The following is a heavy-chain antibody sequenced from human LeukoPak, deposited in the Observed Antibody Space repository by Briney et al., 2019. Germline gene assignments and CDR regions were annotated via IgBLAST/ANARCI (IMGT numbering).Heavy chain of an antibody. CDR3: AILPLDCSSTSCYYYYGMDV. CDR1: GYSFTSYW. J-gene: IGHJ6*02. V-gene: IGHV5-51*01. D-gene: IGHD2-2*01. Sequence: GESLKISCKGSGYSFTSYWIGWVRQMPGKGLEWMGIIYPCDSDTRYSPSFQGQVTISADKSISTAYLQWSSLMASDTAMYYCAILPLDCSSTSCYYYYGMDVWGQGTTVTVSS. CDR2: IYPCDSDT.